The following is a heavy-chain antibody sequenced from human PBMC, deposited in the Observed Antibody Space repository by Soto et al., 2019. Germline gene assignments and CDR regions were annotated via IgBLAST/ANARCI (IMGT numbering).Heavy chain of an antibody. J-gene: IGHJ5*02. CDR1: GGSIISTFYY. CDR2: IHYSGET. V-gene: IGHV4-39*01. D-gene: IGHD4-17*01. CDR3: ARRPDFRDHGWFDP. Sequence: SETLSLTCTVSGGSIISTFYYWGWLRQPPGRGLEWIANIHYSGETHYSPSLKSRVAISVDTSKSQFSLTLDSVTAADTAVYYCARRPDFRDHGWFDPWGQGILVNV.